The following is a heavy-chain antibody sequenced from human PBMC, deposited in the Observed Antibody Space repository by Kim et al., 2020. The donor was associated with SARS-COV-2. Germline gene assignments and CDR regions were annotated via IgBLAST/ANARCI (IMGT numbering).Heavy chain of an antibody. Sequence: GGSLRLSCAASGFTFSSYAMHWVRQAPGKGLEWVAVISYDGSNKYYADSVKGRFTISRDNSKNTLYLQMNSLRAEDKAVYYCARDPSYCSGGSCYSDFDIWGQGTMVTVSS. D-gene: IGHD2-15*01. CDR3: ARDPSYCSGGSCYSDFDI. J-gene: IGHJ3*02. CDR2: ISYDGSNK. V-gene: IGHV3-30-3*01. CDR1: GFTFSSYA.